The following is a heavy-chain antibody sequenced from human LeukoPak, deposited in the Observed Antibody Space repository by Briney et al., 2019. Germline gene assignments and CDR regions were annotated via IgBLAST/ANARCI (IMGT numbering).Heavy chain of an antibody. CDR1: GFTFSSYA. CDR3: ARDLLTGYDAFDI. J-gene: IGHJ3*02. D-gene: IGHD3-9*01. V-gene: IGHV3-21*01. CDR2: ISSSSSYI. Sequence: GGSLRLSCAASGFTFSSYAMSWVRQAPGKGLDWVSSISSSSSYIYYADSVKGRFTISRDNAKNSLYLQMNSLRAEDTAVYYCARDLLTGYDAFDIWGQGTMVTVSS.